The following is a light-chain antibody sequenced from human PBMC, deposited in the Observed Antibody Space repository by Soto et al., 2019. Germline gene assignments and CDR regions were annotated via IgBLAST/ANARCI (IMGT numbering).Light chain of an antibody. Sequence: DILMTQSPSSLSPSVGDRVTITCQASQDISKYLNWYQQKPGTPPKLLIYHSSNLETGVPSRFSGSGSGTHFILTISSLQPEDIATYFCQQYDSLPRTFGQGTKLDLK. CDR3: QQYDSLPRT. V-gene: IGKV1-33*01. J-gene: IGKJ2*01. CDR2: HSS. CDR1: QDISKY.